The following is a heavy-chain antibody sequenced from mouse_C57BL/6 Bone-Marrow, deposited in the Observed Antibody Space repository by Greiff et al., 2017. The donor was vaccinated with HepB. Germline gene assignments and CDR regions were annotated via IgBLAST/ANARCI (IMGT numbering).Heavy chain of an antibody. CDR2: IYPGDGDT. CDR3: ARPLFDDGYYVYWYFDV. J-gene: IGHJ1*03. Sequence: QVQLQQSGPELVKPGASVKISCKASGYAFSSSWMNWVKQRPGKGLEWIGRIYPGDGDTNYNGKFKGKATLTADKSSSTAYMQLSSLTSEDSAVYFCARPLFDDGYYVYWYFDVWGTGTTVTVSS. CDR1: GYAFSSSW. D-gene: IGHD2-3*01. V-gene: IGHV1-82*01.